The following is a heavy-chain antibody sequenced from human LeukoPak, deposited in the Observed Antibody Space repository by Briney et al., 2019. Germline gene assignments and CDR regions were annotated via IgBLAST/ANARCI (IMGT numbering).Heavy chain of an antibody. CDR2: ISRNGGST. CDR3: VKSLGRSGWYIAFDI. V-gene: IGHV3-64D*06. D-gene: IGHD6-19*01. J-gene: IGHJ3*02. CDR1: RFTFSSYA. Sequence: GRSLRLSCSASRFTFSSYAMHWVPQAPGKGLEYGSAISRNGGSTYYADSVKGRFTIPRDNSKNRPYLHMSSLSAEDRAVYYCVKSLGRSGWYIAFDIWGQGTMVTVSS.